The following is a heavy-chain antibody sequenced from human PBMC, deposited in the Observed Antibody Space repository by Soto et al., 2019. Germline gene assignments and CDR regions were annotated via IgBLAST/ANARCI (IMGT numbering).Heavy chain of an antibody. CDR3: TTDSYITMIVVRFAS. CDR2: IKSKTDGGTT. D-gene: IGHD3-22*01. V-gene: IGHV3-15*07. CDR1: GFTFSNAW. J-gene: IGHJ5*01. Sequence: EVQLVESGGGLVKPGGSLRLSCAASGFTFSNAWINWVRQAPGKGLEWVGRIKSKTDGGTTDYAAPGKGRCAISRDDSKNMVDLEMNSLKTEDTSVYYCTTDSYITMIVVRFASWGHGTLVTVSS.